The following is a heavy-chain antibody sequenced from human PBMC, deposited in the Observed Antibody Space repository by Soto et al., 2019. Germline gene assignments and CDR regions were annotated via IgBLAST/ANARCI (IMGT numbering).Heavy chain of an antibody. CDR1: GYTLTELS. CDR3: ATPPGGSLSSYWYFDL. D-gene: IGHD2-15*01. Sequence: QVQLVQSGAEVKKPGASVKVSCKVSGYTLTELSMHWVRQAPGKGLEWMGGFDPEDGETIYAQKFQGRVTMTEDTSTATAYMELSSLRSEDTAVYYCATPPGGSLSSYWYFDLWGRGTLVTVSS. J-gene: IGHJ2*01. CDR2: FDPEDGET. V-gene: IGHV1-24*01.